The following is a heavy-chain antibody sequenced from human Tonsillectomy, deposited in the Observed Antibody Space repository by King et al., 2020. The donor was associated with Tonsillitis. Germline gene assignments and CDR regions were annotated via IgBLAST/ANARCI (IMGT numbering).Heavy chain of an antibody. D-gene: IGHD3-3*01. Sequence: DVQLVESGGGLVQPGGSLRLSCAASGFTFSSYWMHWVRQAPGKGLVWVSRINSDGSSTSYADSVKVRFTISRDNAKNTLYLQMNSLRAEDTAVYYCARDSDDFWSGYWGYYYYYYMDVWGKGTTVTVSS. V-gene: IGHV3-74*01. CDR1: GFTFSSYW. J-gene: IGHJ6*03. CDR2: INSDGSST. CDR3: ARDSDDFWSGYWGYYYYYYMDV.